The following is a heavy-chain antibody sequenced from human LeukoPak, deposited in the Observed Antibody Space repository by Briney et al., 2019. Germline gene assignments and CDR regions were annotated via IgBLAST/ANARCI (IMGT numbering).Heavy chain of an antibody. D-gene: IGHD4-23*01. CDR1: GGTFSSYA. Sequence: SVKVSCKASGGTFSSYAISWVRQAPGQGLEWMGRIIPILGIANYAQKFQGRVTITADKSTSTAYMELSSLRSEDTAVYYCATRREVSGGKASHAFDIWGQGTMVTVSS. V-gene: IGHV1-69*04. CDR3: ATRREVSGGKASHAFDI. CDR2: IIPILGIA. J-gene: IGHJ3*02.